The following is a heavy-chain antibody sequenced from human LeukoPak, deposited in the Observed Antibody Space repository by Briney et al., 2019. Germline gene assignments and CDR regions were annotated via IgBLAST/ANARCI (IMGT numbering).Heavy chain of an antibody. Sequence: ASVKVSCKASGYTFINYAMHWVRQAPGHRPEWMGWINAGNGDTKYSQKFQGRVTITSDTSASTVYMELSSLTSEDTAVYYCAKYESTGYYESWGQGTLVTVSS. CDR1: GYTFINYA. V-gene: IGHV1-3*01. D-gene: IGHD3-22*01. CDR2: INAGNGDT. J-gene: IGHJ4*02. CDR3: AKYESTGYYES.